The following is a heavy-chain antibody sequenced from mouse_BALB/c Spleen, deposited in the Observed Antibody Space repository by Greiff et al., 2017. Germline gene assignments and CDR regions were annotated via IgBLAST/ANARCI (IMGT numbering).Heavy chain of an antibody. Sequence: QVQLKQSGPGLVAPSQSLSITCTVSGFSLTGYGVNWVRQPPGKGLEWLGMIWGDGSTDYNSALKSRLSISKDNSKSQVFLKMNSLQTDDTARYYCARITTATDYYAMDYWGQGTSVTVSS. CDR1: GFSLTGYG. D-gene: IGHD1-2*01. J-gene: IGHJ4*01. CDR2: IWGDGST. CDR3: ARITTATDYYAMDY. V-gene: IGHV2-6-7*01.